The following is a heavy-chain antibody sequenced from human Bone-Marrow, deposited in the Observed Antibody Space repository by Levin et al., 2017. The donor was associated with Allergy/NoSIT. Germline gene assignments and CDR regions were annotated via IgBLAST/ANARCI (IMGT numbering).Heavy chain of an antibody. CDR2: INGDGSYA. V-gene: IGHV3-74*01. Sequence: PGESLKISCAVSGFTFSSYWMHWVRQAPGKGLEWVSRINGDGSYANYADSVKGRFTISRDNAKNTVYLQMNSLRAEDTAVYYCIRDATVANWGQGTRVTVSS. D-gene: IGHD2-21*01. CDR1: GFTFSSYW. CDR3: IRDATVAN. J-gene: IGHJ4*02.